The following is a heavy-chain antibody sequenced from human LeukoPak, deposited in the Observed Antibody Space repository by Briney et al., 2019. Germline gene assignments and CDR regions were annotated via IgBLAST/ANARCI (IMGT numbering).Heavy chain of an antibody. D-gene: IGHD4-23*01. CDR2: IYYSGST. Sequence: SETLSLTCTVSGGSISSYYWSWIRQPTGKGLEWIGYIYYSGSTNYNPSLNSRVTISVDTSKKQFSLKLSSVTAADTAVYYCARGPTVVNHYYGMDVWGQGTTVTVSS. J-gene: IGHJ6*02. CDR3: ARGPTVVNHYYGMDV. V-gene: IGHV4-59*12. CDR1: GGSISSYY.